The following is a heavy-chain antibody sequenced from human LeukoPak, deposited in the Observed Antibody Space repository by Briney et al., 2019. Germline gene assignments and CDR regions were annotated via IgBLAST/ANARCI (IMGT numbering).Heavy chain of an antibody. CDR3: ARMKGYCSGGSCLRPLDY. CDR1: GGSISSSSYY. Sequence: PSETLSLTCTVSGGSISSSSYYWGWIRQPPGKGLEWIGSIYYSGSTYYNPSLKSRVTISVDTSKNQFSLKLSSVTAADTAVYYCARMKGYCSGGSCLRPLDYWGQGTLVTVSS. D-gene: IGHD2-15*01. J-gene: IGHJ4*02. CDR2: IYYSGST. V-gene: IGHV4-39*07.